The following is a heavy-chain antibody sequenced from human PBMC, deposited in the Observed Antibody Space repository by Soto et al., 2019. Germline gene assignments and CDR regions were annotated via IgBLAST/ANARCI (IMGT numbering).Heavy chain of an antibody. J-gene: IGHJ5*02. D-gene: IGHD3-22*01. Sequence: ASVKVSCKASGYTFTSYYMHWVRQAPGQGLEWMGIINPSGGSTSYAQKFQGRVTMTRDTSTSTVYMELSSLRSEDTAVYYCARDQYYYDSSGHNWFDPWGQGTLVTVSS. V-gene: IGHV1-46*03. CDR2: INPSGGST. CDR1: GYTFTSYY. CDR3: ARDQYYYDSSGHNWFDP.